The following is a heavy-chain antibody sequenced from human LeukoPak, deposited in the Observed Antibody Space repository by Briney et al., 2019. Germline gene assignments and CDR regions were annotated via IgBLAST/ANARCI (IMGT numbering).Heavy chain of an antibody. CDR1: GFTFSSYA. Sequence: GGSLRLSCAASGFTFSSYAMHWVRQAPGKGLEWVAVIWYDGSNKYYADSVKGRFTISRDNSKNTLYLQMNSLRAEDTAVYYCARDPVVTSTDYYFDYWGQGTLVTVSS. CDR2: IWYDGSNK. D-gene: IGHD4-23*01. V-gene: IGHV3-33*08. J-gene: IGHJ4*02. CDR3: ARDPVVTSTDYYFDY.